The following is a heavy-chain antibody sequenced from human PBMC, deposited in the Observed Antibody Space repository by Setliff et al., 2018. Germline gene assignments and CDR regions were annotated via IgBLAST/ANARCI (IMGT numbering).Heavy chain of an antibody. CDR3: ARDPNGDYVGAFDP. CDR2: ITFDGSNK. CDR1: GFTFGSTA. Sequence: GGSLRLSCAASGFTFGSTAMHWVRQAPGKGLEWVALITFDGSNKYYTDSVKGRFTISRDISKNTLYLLMNSLRGEDTASYYCARDPNGDYVGAFDPWGQGILVTVSS. J-gene: IGHJ5*02. V-gene: IGHV3-30-3*01. D-gene: IGHD4-17*01.